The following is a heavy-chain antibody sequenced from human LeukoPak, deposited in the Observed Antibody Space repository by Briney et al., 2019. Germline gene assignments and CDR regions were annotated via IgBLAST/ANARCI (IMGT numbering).Heavy chain of an antibody. Sequence: GGSLRLSCAASGFTFSDYYMSWIRQAPGKGLEWVSYISSSSVYTNYADSVKGRFTISRDSAKNSLYLQMNSLRAEDTAVYYCGRWGDGSDYWGQGTLVTVSS. D-gene: IGHD5-24*01. CDR1: GFTFSDYY. V-gene: IGHV3-11*03. J-gene: IGHJ4*02. CDR2: ISSSSVYT. CDR3: GRWGDGSDY.